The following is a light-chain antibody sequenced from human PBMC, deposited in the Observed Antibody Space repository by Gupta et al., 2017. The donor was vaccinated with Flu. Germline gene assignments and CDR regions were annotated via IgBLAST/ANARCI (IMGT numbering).Light chain of an antibody. CDR2: QVS. Sequence: DVVVTQFPLSLPVIPGQPASISCNSSHSLVYSDGITYLNWFQLRPGLSPRRLLYQVSTRDSGVPDRFSGSGSGIDFTLKISRVEAEDVGVYYCMQTTHWPRTFGQGTRVEIK. J-gene: IGKJ1*01. CDR3: MQTTHWPRT. CDR1: HSLVYSDGITY. V-gene: IGKV2-30*01.